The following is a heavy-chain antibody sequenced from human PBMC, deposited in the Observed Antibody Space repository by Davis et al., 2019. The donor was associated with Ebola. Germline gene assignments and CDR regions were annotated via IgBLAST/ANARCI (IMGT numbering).Heavy chain of an antibody. D-gene: IGHD2-15*01. J-gene: IGHJ4*02. CDR1: GYSFAGGY. CDR3: ARGHCSDGNCRTFDY. CDR2: IKPDSGDT. Sequence: ASVKVSCKASGYSFAGGYDISWVRQAPGQGLEWVGWIKPDSGDTRSAQNFQGRVTMTRDTSISTAYMELSSLRSDDTAVYYCARGHCSDGNCRTFDYWGQGTLVTVSS. V-gene: IGHV1-2*02.